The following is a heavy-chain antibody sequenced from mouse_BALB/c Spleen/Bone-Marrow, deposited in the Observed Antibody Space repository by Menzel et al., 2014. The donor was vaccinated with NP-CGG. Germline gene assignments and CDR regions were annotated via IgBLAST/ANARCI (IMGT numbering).Heavy chain of an antibody. Sequence: VKLVESGHGLVQPSQSLSITCTVSGFSLTSYGVYWVRQSPGKGLEWLGVIWSGGSTDYNAAFISRLSIGKDNSKSQVFFKMNSLQSNDTAIYYCARNRDWDGAMDYWGQGTSVTVSS. J-gene: IGHJ4*01. D-gene: IGHD4-1*01. CDR2: IWSGGST. V-gene: IGHV2-2*03. CDR3: ARNRDWDGAMDY. CDR1: GFSLTSYG.